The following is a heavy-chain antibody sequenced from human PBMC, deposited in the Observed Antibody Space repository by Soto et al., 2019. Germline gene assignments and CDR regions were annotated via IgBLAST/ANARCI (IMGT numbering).Heavy chain of an antibody. CDR1: GGSISSSNW. J-gene: IGHJ3*02. CDR3: ARVYYGDHHDAFDI. D-gene: IGHD4-17*01. Sequence: QVQLQESGPGLVKPSGTLSLTCAVSGGSISSSNWWSWVRQPPVKGLEWIGEIYHSGSTNYNPSLKSRVTISVEKSKKQFSLKLRSVTAADTAVYYCARVYYGDHHDAFDIWGQGTMVTVSS. V-gene: IGHV4-4*02. CDR2: IYHSGST.